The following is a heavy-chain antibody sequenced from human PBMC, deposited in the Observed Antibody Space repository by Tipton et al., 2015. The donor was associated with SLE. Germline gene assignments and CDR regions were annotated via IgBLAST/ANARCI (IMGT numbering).Heavy chain of an antibody. CDR2: VSDDGNT. CDR1: GDSISGHN. CDR3: ARDRGGYCPVDNCASGGFHL. D-gene: IGHD2-8*02. J-gene: IGHJ3*01. V-gene: IGHV4-59*11. Sequence: TLSLTCTVSGDSISGHNWGWIRQPPGKGLQFVAYVSDDGNTNYNPSLGSRVTISVDTAKNHFSLRLHSVTAADTAVYYCARDRGGYCPVDNCASGGFHLWGQGAMVFVSS.